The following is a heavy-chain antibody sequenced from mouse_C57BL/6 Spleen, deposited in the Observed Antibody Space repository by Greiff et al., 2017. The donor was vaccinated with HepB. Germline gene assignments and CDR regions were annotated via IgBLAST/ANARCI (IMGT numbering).Heavy chain of an antibody. Sequence: VHLVESGAELVRPGASVKLSCKASGYTFTDYYINWVKQRPGQGLEWIARIYPGSGNTYYNEKFKGKATLTAEKSSSTAYMQLSSLTSEDSAVYFCARSPAYYAMDYWGQGTSVTVSS. V-gene: IGHV1-76*01. CDR3: ARSPAYYAMDY. CDR1: GYTFTDYY. CDR2: IYPGSGNT. J-gene: IGHJ4*01.